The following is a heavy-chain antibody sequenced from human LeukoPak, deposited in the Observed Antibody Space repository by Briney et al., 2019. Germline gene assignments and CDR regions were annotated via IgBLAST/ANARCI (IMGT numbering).Heavy chain of an antibody. CDR2: IYSGGST. CDR3: AREGELANWGPMGAFDI. J-gene: IGHJ3*02. D-gene: IGHD7-27*01. Sequence: PGGSLRLSCAASGFTVSSNYMSWVRQAPGKGLEWVSVIYSGGSTYYADSVKGRFTISRDNSKNTLYLQMNSLRAEDTAVYYCAREGELANWGPMGAFDIWGQGTMVTVSS. V-gene: IGHV3-66*01. CDR1: GFTVSSNY.